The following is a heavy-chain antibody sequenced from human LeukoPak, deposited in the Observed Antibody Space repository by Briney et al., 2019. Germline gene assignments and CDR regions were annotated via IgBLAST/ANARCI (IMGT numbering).Heavy chain of an antibody. CDR3: AKRNLNPSGSGYFDY. CDR2: ISYDGSNK. V-gene: IGHV3-30*18. D-gene: IGHD2-15*01. J-gene: IGHJ4*02. Sequence: GGSLRLSCAASGFTFSSYGMHWVRQAPGKGLEWVAVISYDGSNKYYADSVKGRFTISRDNSKNTLYLQMNSLRAEDTAVYYCAKRNLNPSGSGYFDYWGQGTLVTVSS. CDR1: GFTFSSYG.